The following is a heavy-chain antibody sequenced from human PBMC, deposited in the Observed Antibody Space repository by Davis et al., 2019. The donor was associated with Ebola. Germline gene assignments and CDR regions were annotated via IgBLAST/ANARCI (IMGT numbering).Heavy chain of an antibody. CDR3: TTVVTDSSSWFTY. CDR1: GFTFSNAW. CDR2: IKSKTDGGTA. Sequence: GESLKISCAASGFTFSNAWMSWVRQAPGKGLEWVGRIKSKTDGGTADYAAPVKTRFTISRDDSKNTLFLQMDSLKTDDTAVYYCTTVVTDSSSWFTYWGQGTLVTVSS. J-gene: IGHJ4*02. V-gene: IGHV3-15*01. D-gene: IGHD6-13*01.